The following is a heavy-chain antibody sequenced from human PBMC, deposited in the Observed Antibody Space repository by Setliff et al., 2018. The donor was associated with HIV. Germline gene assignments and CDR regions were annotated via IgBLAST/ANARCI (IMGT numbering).Heavy chain of an antibody. D-gene: IGHD3-10*01. CDR1: RFDLNNYW. CDR3: ARKLRPGHGVDV. J-gene: IGHJ6*02. Sequence: GGSLRLSCAASRFDLNNYWMCWVRQAPGKGLEWVANIGQEGSEKNYVDSVKGRFTISRDNAKNSMDLQMNSLRAEDTAIYYCARKLRPGHGVDVWGQGTTVTVSS. CDR2: IGQEGSEK. V-gene: IGHV3-7*01.